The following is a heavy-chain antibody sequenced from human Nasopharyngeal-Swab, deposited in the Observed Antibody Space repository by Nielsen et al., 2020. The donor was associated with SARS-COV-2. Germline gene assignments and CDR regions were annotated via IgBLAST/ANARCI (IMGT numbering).Heavy chain of an antibody. J-gene: IGHJ5*02. CDR2: FKYGGSS. V-gene: IGHV4-34*01. CDR1: GGSFSNYY. Sequence: SETPLTCAVFGGSFSNYYWTWIRQPPGKELEWIGEFKYGGSSNYNPSLKSRVTMSLDTSKNQFSLELSSVTAADTAVYYCARGAPSSYWFDPWGQGTLVTVSS. CDR3: ARGAPSSYWFDP.